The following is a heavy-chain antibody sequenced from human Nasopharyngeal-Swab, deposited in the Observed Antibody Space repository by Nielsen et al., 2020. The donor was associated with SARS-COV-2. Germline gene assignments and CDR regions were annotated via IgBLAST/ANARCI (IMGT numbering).Heavy chain of an antibody. D-gene: IGHD4-17*01. CDR3: ARRQYGDYYYYYGMDV. CDR2: IWYDGSNK. V-gene: IGHV3-33*01. Sequence: GESLKISCAASGFTFSSYGMHWVRQAPGKGLEWVAVIWYDGSNKYYVDSVKGRFTISRDNAKNSLYLQMNSLRAEDTAVYYCARRQYGDYYYYYGMDVWGQGTTVTVSS. CDR1: GFTFSSYG. J-gene: IGHJ6*02.